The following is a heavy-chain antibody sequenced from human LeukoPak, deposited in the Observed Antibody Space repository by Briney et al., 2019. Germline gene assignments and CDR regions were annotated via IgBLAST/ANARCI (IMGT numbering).Heavy chain of an antibody. V-gene: IGHV1-3*01. CDR2: INAGNGNT. CDR3: ARDLLELDILTGYYHWFDP. D-gene: IGHD3-9*01. CDR1: GYTFTSYA. Sequence: ASVKVSCKASGYTFTSYAMHWVRQAPGQRLEWMGWINAGNGNTKYSQEFQGRVTITRDTSASTAYMELSSLRSDDTAVYYCARDLLELDILTGYYHWFDPWGQGTLVTVSS. J-gene: IGHJ5*02.